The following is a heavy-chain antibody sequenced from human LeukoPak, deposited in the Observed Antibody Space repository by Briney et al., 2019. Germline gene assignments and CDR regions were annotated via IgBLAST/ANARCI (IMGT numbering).Heavy chain of an antibody. Sequence: QPGRSLRLSCAASGFTFDDYAMHWVRQAPGKGLEWVSGISWNSGEIVYADSVKGRFTISRDNAKNSVHLEMNSLRAEDTAVYYCARVGIVVIGAGDYWGQGTLVTVSS. CDR3: ARVGIVVIGAGDY. J-gene: IGHJ4*02. V-gene: IGHV3-9*01. D-gene: IGHD2-15*01. CDR1: GFTFDDYA. CDR2: ISWNSGEI.